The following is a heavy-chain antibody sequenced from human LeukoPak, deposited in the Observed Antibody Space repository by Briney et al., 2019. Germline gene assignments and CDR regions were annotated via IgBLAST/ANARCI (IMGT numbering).Heavy chain of an antibody. D-gene: IGHD4-17*01. CDR3: ASRGSVTTEGDFDY. V-gene: IGHV1-2*02. J-gene: IGHJ4*02. CDR2: INPNSGGT. CDR1: GYTFSNHD. Sequence: ASVKVSCKASGYTFSNHDMHWVRQAPGQGLEWMGWINPNSGGTNYAQKFQGRVTMTRDTSISTAYMELSRLRSDDTAVYYCASRGSVTTEGDFDYWGQGTLVTVSS.